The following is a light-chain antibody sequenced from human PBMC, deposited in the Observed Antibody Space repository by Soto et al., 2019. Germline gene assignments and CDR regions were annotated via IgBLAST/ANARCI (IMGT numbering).Light chain of an antibody. V-gene: IGLV2-14*03. J-gene: IGLJ1*01. CDR1: SSDVGYNY. CDR2: DVS. Sequence: QSVLTQPASVSGSPGQSITISCTGTSSDVGYNYVSWYQQHPGKAPKLMIYDVSNRPSGVSNRFSGSKSGNTASLTISGLQAEDEADYYCNSYTGSSTPYVFGTGTQLTVL. CDR3: NSYTGSSTPYV.